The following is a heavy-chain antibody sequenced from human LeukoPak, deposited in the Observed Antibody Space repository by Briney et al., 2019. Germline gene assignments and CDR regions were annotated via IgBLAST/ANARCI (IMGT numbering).Heavy chain of an antibody. D-gene: IGHD4-17*01. CDR2: IYYSGST. Sequence: PSQTLSLTCAVSGGSISSGGYSWSWIRQPPGKGLEWIGYIYYSGSTNYNPSLKSRVTISVDTSKNQFSLKLSSVTAADTAVYYCARMNYGDYDHWGQGTLVTVSS. CDR1: GGSISSGGYS. J-gene: IGHJ4*02. CDR3: ARMNYGDYDH. V-gene: IGHV4-61*08.